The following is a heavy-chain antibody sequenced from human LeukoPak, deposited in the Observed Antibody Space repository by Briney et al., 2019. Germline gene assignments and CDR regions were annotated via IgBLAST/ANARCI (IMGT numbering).Heavy chain of an antibody. CDR3: AKAYHDFWSGYYVPGSFDY. D-gene: IGHD3-3*01. CDR1: GFTFSSYA. V-gene: IGHV3-23*01. CDR2: ISGSGGST. Sequence: GGSLRLSCAASGFTFSSYAMSWVRQAPGKGLEWVSAISGSGGSTYYADSVKGRFTISRDNSKNTLYLQMNSLRDEDTAVYYCAKAYHDFWSGYYVPGSFDYWGQGTLVTVSS. J-gene: IGHJ4*02.